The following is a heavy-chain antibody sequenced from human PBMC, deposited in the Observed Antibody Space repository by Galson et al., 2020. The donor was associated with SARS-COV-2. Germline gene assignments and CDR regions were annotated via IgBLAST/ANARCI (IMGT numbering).Heavy chain of an antibody. CDR2: INTNTGNP. CDR1: GYTFTNYG. D-gene: IGHD4-17*01. V-gene: IGHV7-4-1*02. Sequence: ASVKVSCKASGYTFTNYGITWVRQAPGQGLEYMGWINTNTGNPTYAQGFSGRFVFSLDTSVSTAYLQINSLKAEDTAVYYCAVQDYGDSGPVDYWGQGTLVTVSS. CDR3: AVQDYGDSGPVDY. J-gene: IGHJ4*02.